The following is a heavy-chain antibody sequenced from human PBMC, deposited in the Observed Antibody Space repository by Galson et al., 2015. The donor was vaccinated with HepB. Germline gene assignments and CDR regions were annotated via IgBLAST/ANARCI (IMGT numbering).Heavy chain of an antibody. CDR3: ASSYCSSTSCRAP. CDR1: GFTFSSYS. Sequence: SLRLSCAASGFTFSSYSMNWVRQAPGKGLEWVSSISSSSSYIYYADSVKGRFTISRDNAKNSLYLQMNSLRAEDTAVYYCASSYCSSTSCRAPWGQGTLVTVSS. D-gene: IGHD2-2*01. J-gene: IGHJ5*02. CDR2: ISSSSSYI. V-gene: IGHV3-21*01.